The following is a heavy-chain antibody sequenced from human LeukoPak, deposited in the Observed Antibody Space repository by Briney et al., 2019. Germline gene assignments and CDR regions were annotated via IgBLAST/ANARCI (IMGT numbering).Heavy chain of an antibody. J-gene: IGHJ4*02. CDR2: IYYSGST. Sequence: SETLSLTCTVSGDSISSYYWNWVRQPPGKGLEWIGYIYYSGSTNCNPSLKSRVTISIDASKNQFSLKLRSVTAADTAVYYCGREVPIVRGLRWDYWGQGTLVTVSS. CDR3: GREVPIVRGLRWDY. V-gene: IGHV4-59*01. D-gene: IGHD3-10*01. CDR1: GDSISSYY.